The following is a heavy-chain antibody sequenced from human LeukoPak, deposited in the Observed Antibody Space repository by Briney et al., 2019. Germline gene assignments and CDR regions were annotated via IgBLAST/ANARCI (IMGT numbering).Heavy chain of an antibody. V-gene: IGHV1-18*01. CDR1: GYTFTSYD. J-gene: IGHJ4*02. CDR2: FNAYNGDT. Sequence: PSVKLSCTASGYTFTSYDISWVRQAPGPGLEWMGWFNAYNGDTNSAQTLPGRNSMTTDTSTSTAYMELTSMRSDDTAVYYCTRNDYGNALYYFDYWGQGTLVTVS. CDR3: TRNDYGNALYYFDY. D-gene: IGHD4-11*01.